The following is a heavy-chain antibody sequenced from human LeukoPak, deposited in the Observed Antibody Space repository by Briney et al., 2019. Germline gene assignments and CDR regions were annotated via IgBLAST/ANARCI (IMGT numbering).Heavy chain of an antibody. Sequence: ASVKVSCKASGYTFTTYPMNWVRQAPGQGLEWMGWISAYNGNTNYAQKLQGRVTMTTDTSTSTAYMELRSLRSDDTAVYYCARDRSNCSGGSCSTYYYYGMDVWGQGTTVTVSS. V-gene: IGHV1-18*01. D-gene: IGHD2-15*01. CDR3: ARDRSNCSGGSCSTYYYYGMDV. CDR1: GYTFTTYP. CDR2: ISAYNGNT. J-gene: IGHJ6*02.